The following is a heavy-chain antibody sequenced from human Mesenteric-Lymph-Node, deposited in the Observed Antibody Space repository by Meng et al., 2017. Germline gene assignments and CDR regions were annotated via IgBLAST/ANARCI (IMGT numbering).Heavy chain of an antibody. CDR3: ARAVGTTIPY. CDR1: GYSFSGYY. J-gene: IGHJ4*02. D-gene: IGHD1-7*01. CDR2: INPNSGGT. Sequence: GEWGRSGEEVKKPGAYVKVSCKASGYSFSGYYLHWVRQAPGQGLEWMGWINPNSGGTDYAQKFQGRVTVTRDTSISTAYMELSRLRSDDTAVYYCARAVGTTIPYWGQGTLVTVSS. V-gene: IGHV1-2*02.